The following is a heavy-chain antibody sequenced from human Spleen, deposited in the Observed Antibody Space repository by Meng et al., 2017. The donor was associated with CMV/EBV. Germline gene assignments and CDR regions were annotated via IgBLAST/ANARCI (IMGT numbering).Heavy chain of an antibody. Sequence: QVQLGRSGAEVKKPGSSVKVSCKASGGTFSMYAISWVRQAPGQGLEWMGGIIPIFGTANYAQKFQGRVTITADESTSTAYMELSSLRSEDTAVYYCARGSLLWFGESPGLFEYWGQGTLVTVSS. CDR1: GGTFSMYA. V-gene: IGHV1-69*01. CDR3: ARGSLLWFGESPGLFEY. J-gene: IGHJ4*02. CDR2: IIPIFGTA. D-gene: IGHD3-10*01.